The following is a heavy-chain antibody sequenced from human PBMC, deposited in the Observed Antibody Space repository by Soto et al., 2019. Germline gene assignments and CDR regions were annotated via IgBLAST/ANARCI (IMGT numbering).Heavy chain of an antibody. CDR3: TRGHGDFAGDFDY. CDR2: ISASNGNT. V-gene: IGHV1-18*04. CDR1: GYTFNKYS. Sequence: QGQLVQSGAEVKKPGASVKVSCKASGYTFNKYSISLVRQAPGQGLEWMGWISASNGNTDFAQKFQGRVTMAIDTSTSTAYMELRSLRSDDTAVFYCTRGHGDFAGDFDYWGQGTLVTVSS. D-gene: IGHD4-17*01. J-gene: IGHJ4*02.